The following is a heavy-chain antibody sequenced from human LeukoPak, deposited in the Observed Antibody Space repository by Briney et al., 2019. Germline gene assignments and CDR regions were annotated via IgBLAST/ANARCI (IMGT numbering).Heavy chain of an antibody. V-gene: IGHV4-39*01. Sequence: SETLSLTCTVSGGSISSSSYYWGWIRQPPGKGLEWIGSIYYSGSTYYNPSLKSRVTISVDTSKNQFSLKLSSVTAADTAVYYCARRAGSYYNRAYDYWGQGTLVTVSS. CDR1: GGSISSSSYY. J-gene: IGHJ4*02. D-gene: IGHD3-10*01. CDR2: IYYSGST. CDR3: ARRAGSYYNRAYDY.